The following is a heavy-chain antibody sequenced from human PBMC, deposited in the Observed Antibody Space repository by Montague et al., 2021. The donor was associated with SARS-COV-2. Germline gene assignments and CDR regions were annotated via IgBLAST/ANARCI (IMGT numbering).Heavy chain of an antibody. V-gene: IGHV4-39*01. D-gene: IGHD2-15*01. CDR3: ARRDCSCRWDD. J-gene: IGHJ4*02. Sequence: SETLSLTCTVTGGSISGSSDYWGWIRQPPGKGLEWIASVYYSGSTYYTPSLKSRLTISVGTSKNQFSLKLNSVTAADTAVYYCARRDCSCRWDDWGQGTLVTVSS. CDR2: VYYSGST. CDR1: GGSISGSSDY.